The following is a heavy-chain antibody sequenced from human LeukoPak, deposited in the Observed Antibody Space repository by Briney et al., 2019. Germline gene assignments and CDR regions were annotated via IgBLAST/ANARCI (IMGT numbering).Heavy chain of an antibody. J-gene: IGHJ6*03. V-gene: IGHV1-69*01. CDR1: VGTFSSYA. D-gene: IGHD2-2*01. Sequence: SVKVSCKASVGTFSSYAISWVRQAPGQGLEWMGGIIPIFGTANYAQKFQGRVTITADESTSTAYMELSSLRSEDTAVYYCARGMSVGYCSSTGCRTYYYYYMDVWGKGTTVTVSS. CDR2: IIPIFGTA. CDR3: ARGMSVGYCSSTGCRTYYYYYMDV.